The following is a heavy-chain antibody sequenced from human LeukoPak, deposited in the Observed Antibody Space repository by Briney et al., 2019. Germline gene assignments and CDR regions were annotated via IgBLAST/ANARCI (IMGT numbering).Heavy chain of an antibody. D-gene: IGHD4-17*01. J-gene: IGHJ4*02. CDR1: GFTFTNYY. Sequence: ASVKVSCTASGFTFTNYYMHWVRQAPGQGLEWMGIINLSGGSTSYPQKFQGRVTMTRDTSTSTVYMELSSLRSGDTAVYYCARDLDYGEKSEDFWGQGTLVTVSS. V-gene: IGHV1-46*01. CDR3: ARDLDYGEKSEDF. CDR2: INLSGGST.